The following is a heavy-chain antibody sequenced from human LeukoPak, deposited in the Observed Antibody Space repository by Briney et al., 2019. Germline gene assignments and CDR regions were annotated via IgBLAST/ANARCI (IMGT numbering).Heavy chain of an antibody. Sequence: KAGGSLRLSCAASGFTFSNAWMTWVRQAPGKGLEWVGRIYRNADGGTTDYAAPVKGRFTISRDDSKNTLYLQMNSLKTEDTAAYYCTTDSYCSTTTCYASSNYYYGLDAWGQGTSVTVSS. CDR3: TTDSYCSTTTCYASSNYYYGLDA. J-gene: IGHJ6*02. V-gene: IGHV3-15*05. CDR2: IYRNADGGTT. CDR1: GFTFSNAW. D-gene: IGHD2-2*01.